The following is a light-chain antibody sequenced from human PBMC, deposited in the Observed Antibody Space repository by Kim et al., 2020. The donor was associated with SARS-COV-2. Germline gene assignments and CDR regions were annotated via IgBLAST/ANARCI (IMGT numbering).Light chain of an antibody. J-gene: IGLJ2*01. CDR3: NSRDSNDNVV. Sequence: VALGQTVRITCQGDSLRSYYATWYQQKPGQAPLLVIYGKNNRPSGIPDRFSCSSSGNTASLTITGTQAGDEADYYCNSRDSNDNVVFGGGTQLTVL. V-gene: IGLV3-19*01. CDR2: GKN. CDR1: SLRSYY.